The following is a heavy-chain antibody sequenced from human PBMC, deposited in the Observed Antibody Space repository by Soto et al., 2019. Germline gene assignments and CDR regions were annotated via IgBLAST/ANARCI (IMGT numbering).Heavy chain of an antibody. CDR3: ERYLEGYYDY. J-gene: IGHJ4*02. D-gene: IGHD1-1*01. CDR1: VGSISSGGYY. V-gene: IGHV4-31*03. CDR2: IYYSGST. Sequence: SETLSLTCTLSVGSISSGGYYWSWIRQHPGKGLEWIGYIYYSGSTYYNPSLKSRVTISVETSKNQFSLKLTSVTAADTDVYYCERYLEGYYDYWGQGTLVTVSS.